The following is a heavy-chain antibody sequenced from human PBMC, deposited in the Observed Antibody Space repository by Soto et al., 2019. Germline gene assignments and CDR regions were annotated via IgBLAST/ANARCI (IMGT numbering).Heavy chain of an antibody. D-gene: IGHD6-13*01. Sequence: PSETLSLTCAVSGYSISSGYYWGWIRQPPGKGLEWIGSIYHSGSTYYNPSLKSRVTISVDTSKNQFSLKLSSVTAADTAVYYCARDQARYSSSWYEDYYYYGMDVWGQGTTVTVS. J-gene: IGHJ6*02. CDR1: GYSISSGYY. CDR3: ARDQARYSSSWYEDYYYYGMDV. V-gene: IGHV4-38-2*02. CDR2: IYHSGST.